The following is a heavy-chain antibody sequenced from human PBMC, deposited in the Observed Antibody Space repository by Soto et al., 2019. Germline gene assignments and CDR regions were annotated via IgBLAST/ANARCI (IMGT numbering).Heavy chain of an antibody. CDR1: GGSISNHY. CDR3: TRANWYSEY. Sequence: QVQLQESGPGLVKPSETLSLTCTVSGGSISNHYWSWIRQPPGQGLEWIGYIYYNGNTNYNPSLKCRVTVSVDTSKNQISLKLSSVTAADTAVYYCTRANWYSEYWGQGPLVTVSS. V-gene: IGHV4-59*11. J-gene: IGHJ4*02. D-gene: IGHD7-27*01. CDR2: IYYNGNT.